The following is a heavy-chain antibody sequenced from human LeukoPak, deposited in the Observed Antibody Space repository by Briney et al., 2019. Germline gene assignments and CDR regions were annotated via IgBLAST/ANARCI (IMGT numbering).Heavy chain of an antibody. J-gene: IGHJ3*01. Sequence: GRSLRLSCAASGFTFSSYEMNWIRQAPGKGLEWVAYISSSSSTIYYADSVKGRFTITRDNAKNSLSLQLSSLRGEDTALYYCARGDSSSILINDAFDFWGQGTMVTVSS. CDR1: GFTFSSYE. D-gene: IGHD2-21*01. CDR3: ARGDSSSILINDAFDF. CDR2: ISSSSSTI. V-gene: IGHV3-48*03.